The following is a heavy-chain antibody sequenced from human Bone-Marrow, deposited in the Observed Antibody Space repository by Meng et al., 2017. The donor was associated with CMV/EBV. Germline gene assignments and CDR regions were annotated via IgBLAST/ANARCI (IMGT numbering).Heavy chain of an antibody. V-gene: IGHV3-7*01. Sequence: GESLKISCAASGFTFSSYWMSWVRQAPGKGLEWVANIKQDGSEKYYVDSVKGRFTISRDNAKNSLYLQMNSLRAEDTAVYYCARAYSPGPYYYGMDVWGQGTTVTVSS. CDR1: GFTFSSYW. J-gene: IGHJ6*02. CDR3: ARAYSPGPYYYGMDV. CDR2: IKQDGSEK. D-gene: IGHD4-11*01.